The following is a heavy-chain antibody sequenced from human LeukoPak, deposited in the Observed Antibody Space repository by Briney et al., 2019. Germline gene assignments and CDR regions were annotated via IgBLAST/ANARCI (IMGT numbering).Heavy chain of an antibody. V-gene: IGHV3-23*01. CDR2: ISGSGGST. CDR3: AKRHGYSSGWFYFDC. CDR1: GFTFSTYA. J-gene: IGHJ4*02. Sequence: PGGSLRLSCAASGFTFSTYAMSWVRQAPGKGLEWVSAISGSGGSTYYVDSVKGRFTVSRDNSKNTLYLQMNSLRAEDTAVYYCAKRHGYSSGWFYFDCWGQGTLVTVSS. D-gene: IGHD6-19*01.